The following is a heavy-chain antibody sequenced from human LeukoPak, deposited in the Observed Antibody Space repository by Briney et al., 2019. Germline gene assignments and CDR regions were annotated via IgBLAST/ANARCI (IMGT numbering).Heavy chain of an antibody. D-gene: IGHD2-15*01. V-gene: IGHV3-33*01. J-gene: IGHJ5*02. Sequence: QPGRSLRLSCAASEFTFSSYGMHWVRQAPGKGLEWVAVIWYDGSNKYYADSVKGRFTISRDNSKNTLYLQMNSLRAEDTAVYYCARDRSGGDIDPWGQGTLVTVSS. CDR1: EFTFSSYG. CDR3: ARDRSGGDIDP. CDR2: IWYDGSNK.